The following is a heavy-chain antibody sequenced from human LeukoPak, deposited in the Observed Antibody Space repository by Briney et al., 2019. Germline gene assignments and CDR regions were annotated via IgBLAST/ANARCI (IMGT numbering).Heavy chain of an antibody. V-gene: IGHV3-30-3*01. CDR1: GFTFSSYA. CDR3: ARDRSGYMAIDY. D-gene: IGHD3-22*01. J-gene: IGHJ4*02. Sequence: PGRSLRLSCAASGFTFSSYAMHWVRQAPGKGLEWVAVISYDGSNKYYADSVKGRFTISRDNSKNTLYLQMNSLRAEDTAVYYCARDRSGYMAIDYWGQGTLVTVSS. CDR2: ISYDGSNK.